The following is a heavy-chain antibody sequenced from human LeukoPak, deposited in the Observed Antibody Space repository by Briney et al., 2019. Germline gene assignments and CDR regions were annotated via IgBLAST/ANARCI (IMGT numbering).Heavy chain of an antibody. Sequence: GRSLSLSCTASGFTLGDYAMSWVGPAPGKGREWVGFIRSKAYGGTTEYAASVKGRFTISRDDSKSIAYLQMNSLKTEDTAVYYCTRKSYSQGFDYWGQGTLVTVSS. CDR2: IRSKAYGGTT. J-gene: IGHJ4*02. V-gene: IGHV3-49*04. CDR1: GFTLGDYA. CDR3: TRKSYSQGFDY. D-gene: IGHD6-13*01.